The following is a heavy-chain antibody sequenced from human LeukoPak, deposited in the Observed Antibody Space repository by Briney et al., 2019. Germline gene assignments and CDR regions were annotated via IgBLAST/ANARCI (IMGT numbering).Heavy chain of an antibody. CDR3: ARLLGGDFAGDALDV. V-gene: IGHV4-39*02. CDR1: GGSVSSRPHF. CDR2: TYYTGST. D-gene: IGHD2-21*01. Sequence: PSETLSLTCTVSGGSVSSRPHFWAWIRQTPGKGLEWIGTTYYTGSTNYNPSLKSRVTISVDVSTDTFSLNLGSVTAADTAVYYCARLLGGDFAGDALDVWGQGTMVTVSS. J-gene: IGHJ3*01.